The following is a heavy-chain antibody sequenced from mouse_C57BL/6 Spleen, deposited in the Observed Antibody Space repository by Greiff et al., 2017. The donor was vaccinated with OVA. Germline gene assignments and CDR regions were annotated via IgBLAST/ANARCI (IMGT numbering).Heavy chain of an antibody. Sequence: QVQLQQPGAELVKPGASVKMSCKASGYTFTSYWITWVKQRPGQGLEWIGDIYPGSGSTNYNEKFKSKATLTVDTSSSTAYMQLSSLTSEDSAVYYCARKKIYYSGSSYNYYAMDYWGQGTSVTVSS. CDR1: GYTFTSYW. CDR3: ARKKIYYSGSSYNYYAMDY. V-gene: IGHV1-55*01. J-gene: IGHJ4*01. D-gene: IGHD1-1*01. CDR2: IYPGSGST.